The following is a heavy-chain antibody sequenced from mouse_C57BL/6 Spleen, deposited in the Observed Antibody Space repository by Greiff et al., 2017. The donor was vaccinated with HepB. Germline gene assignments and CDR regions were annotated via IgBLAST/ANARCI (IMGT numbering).Heavy chain of an antibody. J-gene: IGHJ2*01. CDR1: GYAFSSYW. CDR2: IYPGDGDT. D-gene: IGHD2-3*01. CDR3: ARWLPLLYYFDF. Sequence: QVQLQQSGAELVKPGASVKISCKASGYAFSSYWMNWVKQRPGKALEWIGQIYPGDGDTNYNGKFKGKATLTADKSSSTAYMQLSSLTSEDSAVYFCARWLPLLYYFDFWGQGTTLTVSS. V-gene: IGHV1-80*01.